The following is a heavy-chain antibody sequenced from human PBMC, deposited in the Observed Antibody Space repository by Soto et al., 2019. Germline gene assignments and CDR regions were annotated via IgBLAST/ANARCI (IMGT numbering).Heavy chain of an antibody. V-gene: IGHV1-18*01. J-gene: IGHJ4*02. D-gene: IGHD6-13*01. CDR2: ISTYNGDT. Sequence: QVQLMQSGAEVKKPGASVRVSCKASGYTFTDYGISWVRQAPGQGLEWMAWISTYNGDTNYAQKFQGRVTLTTDTSTNTAYMELGSLRSDDTAVYYCARDIVGGSNWPRFDYWGQVTPVTVSP. CDR1: GYTFTDYG. CDR3: ARDIVGGSNWPRFDY.